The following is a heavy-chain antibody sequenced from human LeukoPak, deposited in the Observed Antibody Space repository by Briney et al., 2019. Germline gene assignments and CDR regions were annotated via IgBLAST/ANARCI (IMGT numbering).Heavy chain of an antibody. Sequence: PGGSLRLSCAASGFTFRSYAMSWVRQAPGKGLEWVSAISGNGGGTYYADSVKGRFTISRDNSKNTLYLQMNSLRAEDTAVYYCAKGDCSSTSCYAPADYWGQGTLATVSP. V-gene: IGHV3-23*01. CDR1: GFTFRSYA. J-gene: IGHJ4*02. CDR3: AKGDCSSTSCYAPADY. D-gene: IGHD2-2*01. CDR2: ISGNGGGT.